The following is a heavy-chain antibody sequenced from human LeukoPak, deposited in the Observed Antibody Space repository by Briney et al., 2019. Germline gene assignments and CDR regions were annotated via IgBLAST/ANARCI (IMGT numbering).Heavy chain of an antibody. CDR2: ISSSSSYI. D-gene: IGHD2-2*02. Sequence: GGSLRLSCAASGFTFSSYSMNWVRQAPGKGLEWVSSISSSSSYIYYADSVKGRFTISRDNAKNSLYLQMNSLRAEDTAVYYCARVEIIGYTIGFDIWGQGTMVTVSS. J-gene: IGHJ3*02. V-gene: IGHV3-21*01. CDR1: GFTFSSYS. CDR3: ARVEIIGYTIGFDI.